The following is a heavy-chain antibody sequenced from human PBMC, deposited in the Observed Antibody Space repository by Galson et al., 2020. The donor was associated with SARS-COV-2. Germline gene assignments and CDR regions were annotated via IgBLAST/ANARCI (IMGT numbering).Heavy chain of an antibody. CDR3: ARTRVAYGEDSAFDI. V-gene: IGHV3-30-3*01. Sequence: GGSLRLSCAASGFTFSTYAMHWARQAPGKGLACVAVISHDGGNKYYADTVKGRFTISRDNSKNTLYLQMNSLRPEDTAVFYCARTRVAYGEDSAFDIWGQGTMVTVSS. CDR2: ISHDGGNK. J-gene: IGHJ3*02. CDR1: GFTFSTYA. D-gene: IGHD4-17*01.